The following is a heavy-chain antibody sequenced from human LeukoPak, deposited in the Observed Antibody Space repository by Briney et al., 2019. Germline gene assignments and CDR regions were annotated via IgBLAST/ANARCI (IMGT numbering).Heavy chain of an antibody. V-gene: IGHV3-23*01. CDR1: GFTFNSYA. CDR3: AKGTTYYYDSSGE. CDR2: ISGSGGST. Sequence: PGGSLRLSCAASGFTFNSYAMSWVRQAPGKGLEWVSAISGSGGSTYYADSVKGRFTISRDNSKNTLYLQMNSLRAEDTDVYYCAKGTTYYYDSSGEWGQVTLVTVSS. J-gene: IGHJ4*02. D-gene: IGHD3-22*01.